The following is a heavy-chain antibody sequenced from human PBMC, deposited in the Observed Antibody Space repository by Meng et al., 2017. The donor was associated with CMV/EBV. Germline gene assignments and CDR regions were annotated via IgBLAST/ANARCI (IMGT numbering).Heavy chain of an antibody. Sequence: GSLRLSCAVYGGSFSGYYWSWIRQPPGKGLEWIGEINHSGSTNYNPSLKSRVTISVDTSKNQFSLKLSSVTAADTAVYYCARGLRFLYCSSTSCYTYYYYGMDVWGQGTTVTVSS. CDR1: GGSFSGYY. J-gene: IGHJ6*02. CDR2: INHSGST. CDR3: ARGLRFLYCSSTSCYTYYYYGMDV. V-gene: IGHV4-34*01. D-gene: IGHD2-2*02.